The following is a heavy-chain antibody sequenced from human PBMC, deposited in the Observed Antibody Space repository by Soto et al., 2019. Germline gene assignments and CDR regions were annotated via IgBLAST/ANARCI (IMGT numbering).Heavy chain of an antibody. V-gene: IGHV1-69*13. J-gene: IGHJ5*02. CDR1: GGTFSSYA. CDR3: ARVYPSDTRYGYVGNNWFDP. CDR2: IIPIFGTA. Sequence: WASVKVSCKASGGTFSSYAISWVRQAPGQGLEWMGGIIPIFGTANYAQKFQGRVTITADESTSTAYMELSSLRSEDTAVYYCARVYPSDTRYGYVGNNWFDPWGQGTLVTVSS. D-gene: IGHD5-18*01.